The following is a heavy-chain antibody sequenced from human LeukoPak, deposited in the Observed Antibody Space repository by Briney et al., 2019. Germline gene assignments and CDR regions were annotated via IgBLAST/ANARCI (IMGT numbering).Heavy chain of an antibody. V-gene: IGHV3-23*01. Sequence: GESLRLSCAASGFTFSSYAMGWVRQAPGKGLEWVSTISGSGGSTYHADSVKGRFTISRDNSKNTLYLQMNSLRAEDTSMYYCAKIRSVGTGDAFDIWGQGTMVTVSS. J-gene: IGHJ3*02. CDR3: AKIRSVGTGDAFDI. D-gene: IGHD1-1*01. CDR2: ISGSGGST. CDR1: GFTFSSYA.